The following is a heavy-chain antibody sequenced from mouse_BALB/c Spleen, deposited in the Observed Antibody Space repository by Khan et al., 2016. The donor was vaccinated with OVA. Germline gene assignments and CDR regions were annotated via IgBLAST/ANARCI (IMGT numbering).Heavy chain of an antibody. D-gene: IGHD1-1*02. CDR1: GYTFTNYG. Sequence: QIQLVQSGPELKKPGETVKISCKASGYTFTNYGMNWVKQAPGKGLKWMGWINTYTGEPTYADDFKGRFAFSLETSASTAYLQLNNLKNEDTATYFCANGGYWYFDVWGAGTTVTVSS. CDR2: INTYTGEP. J-gene: IGHJ1*01. CDR3: ANGGYWYFDV. V-gene: IGHV9-3-1*01.